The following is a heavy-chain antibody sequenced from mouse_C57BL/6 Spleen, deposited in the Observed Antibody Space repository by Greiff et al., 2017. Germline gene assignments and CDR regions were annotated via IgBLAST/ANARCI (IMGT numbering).Heavy chain of an antibody. CDR1: GFTFSDYY. CDR2: ISNGGGST. D-gene: IGHD2-4*01. J-gene: IGHJ4*01. V-gene: IGHV5-12*01. CDR3: ARRYDYDGAMDY. Sequence: EVQVVESGGGLVQPGGSLKLSCAASGFTFSDYYMYWVRQTPEKRLEWVAYISNGGGSTYYPDTVKGRFTISRDNAKNTLYLQMSRLKSEDTAMYYCARRYDYDGAMDYWGQGTSVTVSS.